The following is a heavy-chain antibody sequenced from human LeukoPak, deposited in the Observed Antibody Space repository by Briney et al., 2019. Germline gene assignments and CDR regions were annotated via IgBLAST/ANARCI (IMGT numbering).Heavy chain of an antibody. V-gene: IGHV3-11*01. CDR1: GFTFSDYY. CDR3: ARDQGAVGNFFDY. D-gene: IGHD2-2*01. J-gene: IGHJ4*02. CDR2: ISSSGSVT. Sequence: GGSLRLSCAASGFTFSDYYMTWIRQAPGKGLEWVSYISSSGSVTHYADSVKGRFTISRDNAKNSVYLQMNSLRDEDTAIYYCARDQGAVGNFFDYWGQGTLVTVSS.